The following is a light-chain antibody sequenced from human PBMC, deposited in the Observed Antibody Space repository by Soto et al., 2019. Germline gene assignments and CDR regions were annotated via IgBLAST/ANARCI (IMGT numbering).Light chain of an antibody. J-gene: IGLJ1*01. CDR1: SSGLGGYNF. V-gene: IGLV2-14*03. CDR2: DVG. CDR3: SSYSSSSSV. Sequence: QSALTQPASVSGSPGQSVTISCTGTSSGLGGYNFVSWYQHHPGKAPKLMIYDVGNRPSGVSVRFSGSKSGNTASLTISGLQAEDEADYYCSSYSSSSSVFGTGTKLPVL.